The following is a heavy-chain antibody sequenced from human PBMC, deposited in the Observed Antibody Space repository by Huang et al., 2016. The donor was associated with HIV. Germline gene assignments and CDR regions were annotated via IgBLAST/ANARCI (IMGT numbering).Heavy chain of an antibody. D-gene: IGHD2-21*02. V-gene: IGHV3-30*02. Sequence: QEQLVESGGGVVQPGGSLRFSCATSGFSFSHFGLHWVRQAPGKGLEGVAFIRFDGGNKHYADSAKGRFTISRDNSKKMLFLEMNSLRGDDTAFYYCATDLGGYSFDYWGQGALVSVSS. CDR1: GFSFSHFG. J-gene: IGHJ4*02. CDR3: ATDLGGYSFDY. CDR2: IRFDGGNK.